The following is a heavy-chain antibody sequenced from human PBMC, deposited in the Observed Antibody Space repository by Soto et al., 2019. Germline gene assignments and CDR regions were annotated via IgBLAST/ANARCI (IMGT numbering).Heavy chain of an antibody. D-gene: IGHD6-19*01. J-gene: IGHJ4*02. V-gene: IGHV4-59*01. CDR2: IYYSGST. Sequence: SETLSLTCTVSGGAISSYYWIWIRQPPGKGLEWIGYIYYSGSTNYNPSLKSRVTISVDTSKNQFSLNLRSVTAADAAVYYCASGGDSSAWYFDYWGQGILVTVSS. CDR1: GGAISSYY. CDR3: ASGGDSSAWYFDY.